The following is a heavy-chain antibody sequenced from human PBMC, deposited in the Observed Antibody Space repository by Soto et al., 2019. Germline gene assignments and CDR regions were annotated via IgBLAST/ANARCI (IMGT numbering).Heavy chain of an antibody. CDR2: IYDSGST. CDR1: GGSISSGGYY. CDR3: ARWGLSSSWYYFDY. V-gene: IGHV4-31*03. J-gene: IGHJ4*02. D-gene: IGHD6-13*01. Sequence: SETLSLTCTVSGGSISSGGYYWSWIRQHPGKGLEWIGYIYDSGSTYYNPSLKSRVTISVDTSKNQFSLKLSSVTAADTAVYYCARWGLSSSWYYFDYWGQGTLVTVSS.